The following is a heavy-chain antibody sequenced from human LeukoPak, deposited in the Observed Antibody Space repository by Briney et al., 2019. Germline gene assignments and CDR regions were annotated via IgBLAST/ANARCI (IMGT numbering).Heavy chain of an antibody. Sequence: SETLSLTCAVYGGSFSGYYWSWIRQPPGKGLEWIGEINHSGSTNYNPSLKSRVTISVDTSKNQFSLKLSSVTAADTAVYYCARGVPGPRDYWGQGTQVTVSS. J-gene: IGHJ4*02. D-gene: IGHD6-6*01. V-gene: IGHV4-34*01. CDR1: GGSFSGYY. CDR3: ARGVPGPRDY. CDR2: INHSGST.